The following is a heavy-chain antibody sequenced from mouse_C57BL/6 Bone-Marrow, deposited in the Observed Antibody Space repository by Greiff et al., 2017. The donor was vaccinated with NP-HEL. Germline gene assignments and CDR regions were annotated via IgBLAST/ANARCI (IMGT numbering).Heavy chain of an antibody. V-gene: IGHV1-4*01. Sequence: VQLHQSGAELARPGASVKMSCKASGYTFTSYTMHWVKQRPGQGLEWIGYINPSSGYTKYNQKFKDKATLTADKSSSTAYMQLSSLTSEDSAVYYCARGGPYFYWGQGTTLTVSS. CDR1: GYTFTSYT. J-gene: IGHJ2*01. CDR2: INPSSGYT. D-gene: IGHD2-10*01. CDR3: ARGGPYFY.